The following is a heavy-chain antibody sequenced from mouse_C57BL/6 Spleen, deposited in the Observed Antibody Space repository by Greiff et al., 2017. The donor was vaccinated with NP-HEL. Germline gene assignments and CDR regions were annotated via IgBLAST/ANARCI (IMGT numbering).Heavy chain of an antibody. D-gene: IGHD2-1*01. J-gene: IGHJ2*01. CDR1: GYTFTSYW. Sequence: QVQLQQSGAELVKPGASVKLSCKASGYTFTSYWMQWVKQRPGQGLEWIGEIDPSDSYTNYNQKFKGKATLTVDTSSNTAYMQLSSLTSEDSAVYYCAIYYGPCVYWGQGTTLTVSS. CDR3: AIYYGPCVY. V-gene: IGHV1-50*01. CDR2: IDPSDSYT.